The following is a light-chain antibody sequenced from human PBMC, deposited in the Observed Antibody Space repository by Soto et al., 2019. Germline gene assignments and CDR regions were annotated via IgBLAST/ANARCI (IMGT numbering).Light chain of an antibody. Sequence: QSVLTQPASVSGSPGQSITMSCTGTSSDVGGYSLVSWYQQHPGKAPELMIYEVSDRPSGVSNRFSGSKSGNTASLTISGLQPEDEADYYCSSYTTAGTLVFGGGTKLTVL. V-gene: IGLV2-14*01. CDR3: SSYTTAGTLV. J-gene: IGLJ2*01. CDR2: EVS. CDR1: SSDVGGYSL.